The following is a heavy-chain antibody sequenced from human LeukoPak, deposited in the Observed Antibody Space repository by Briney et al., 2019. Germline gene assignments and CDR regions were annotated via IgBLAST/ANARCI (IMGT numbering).Heavy chain of an antibody. D-gene: IGHD4-17*01. J-gene: IGHJ4*02. CDR1: GFTFSSYA. CDR2: IWSDTTNK. CDR3: ARDRLTTVTTFHFDY. Sequence: PGGSLRLSCAASGFTFSSYAMHWVRQAPGKGLEWVAVIWSDTTNKYYADSVKGRFTISRDNSKNTLYLQMSSLGAEDTAMYYCARDRLTTVTTFHFDYWGQGTLVTVSS. V-gene: IGHV3-33*01.